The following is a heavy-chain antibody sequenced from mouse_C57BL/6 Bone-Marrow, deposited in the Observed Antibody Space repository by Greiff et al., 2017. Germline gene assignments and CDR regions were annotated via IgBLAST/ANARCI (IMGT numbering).Heavy chain of an antibody. CDR1: GFNIKDDY. J-gene: IGHJ4*01. D-gene: IGHD4-1*01. Sequence: EVQLQESGAELVRPGASVKLSCTASGFNIKDDYMHWVKQRPEQGLEWIGWIDPENGDTEYASKFQGKATITADTSSNTAYLQLSSLTSEDTAVYYCTTSGIASNGDWYAMDYWGQGTSVTVSS. CDR3: TTSGIASNGDWYAMDY. V-gene: IGHV14-4*01. CDR2: IDPENGDT.